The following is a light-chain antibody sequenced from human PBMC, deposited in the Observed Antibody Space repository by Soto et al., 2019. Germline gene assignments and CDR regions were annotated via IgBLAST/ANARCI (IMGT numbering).Light chain of an antibody. CDR3: QQSHTIPIT. CDR1: QSISSS. Sequence: DIQMTQSPSSLSASVGDRVTITCRASQSISSSLNWYQQKPGKSPKVLIYAASILGSGAPSRFSGSGSGTDFTLTIGSLQPEDFATYYCQQSHTIPITFGPGTKVDIK. CDR2: AAS. J-gene: IGKJ3*01. V-gene: IGKV1-39*01.